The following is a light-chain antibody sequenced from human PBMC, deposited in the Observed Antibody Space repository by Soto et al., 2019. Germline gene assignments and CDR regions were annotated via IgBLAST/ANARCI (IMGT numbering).Light chain of an antibody. CDR3: HQAASLPFT. Sequence: DIQLTQSPSSVSASVGDRVTITCRARQDIGTWLAWYQQKPGKAPTLLIYVASNLQSGVPSRFSGAGSGTDFNLTITSLQPEDFATYPCHQAASLPFTFGPGTKVDFK. CDR2: VAS. J-gene: IGKJ3*01. CDR1: QDIGTW. V-gene: IGKV1-12*01.